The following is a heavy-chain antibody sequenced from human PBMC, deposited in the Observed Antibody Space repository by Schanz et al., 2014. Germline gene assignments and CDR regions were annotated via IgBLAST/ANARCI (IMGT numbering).Heavy chain of an antibody. D-gene: IGHD1-20*01. CDR1: GFTFSSYA. Sequence: EVQLAESGGGLVQPGGSLRLSCAASGFTFSSYAMSWVRQAPGKGLEWVSAISGRDGSTYYADSVRGRFTISRDNSKNTLYLQMNSLRAEDTAVYYCANNWNLDYWGQGTLXTVSS. V-gene: IGHV3-23*04. J-gene: IGHJ4*02. CDR3: ANNWNLDY. CDR2: ISGRDGST.